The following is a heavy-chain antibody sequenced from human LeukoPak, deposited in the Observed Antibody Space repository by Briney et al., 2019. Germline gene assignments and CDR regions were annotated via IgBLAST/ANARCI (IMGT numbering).Heavy chain of an antibody. CDR3: ARDIGDAAFH. CDR2: IGSSGSYI. CDR1: GFTFNAYS. V-gene: IGHV3-21*01. J-gene: IGHJ4*02. D-gene: IGHD4-17*01. Sequence: GGSLRLSCAASGFTFNAYSMNWVRQAPGKGLEWVSSIGSSGSYIYYADSVKGRFTISRDNAKNSLYLQMNSLRAEDTAVYYCARDIGDAAFHWGQGTLVTVPS.